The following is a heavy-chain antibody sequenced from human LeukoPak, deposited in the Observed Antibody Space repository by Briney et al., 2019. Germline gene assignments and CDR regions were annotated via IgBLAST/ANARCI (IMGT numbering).Heavy chain of an antibody. Sequence: PSETLSLTCTVSGGSISSYYWSWIRQPPGKGLEWIGYIYYSGSTNYNPSLKSRVTISVDTSKNQFSLKLSSVTAADTAVYYCARAPYYDSSGYYWFDPWGQGTLVTVSS. J-gene: IGHJ5*02. D-gene: IGHD3-22*01. CDR2: IYYSGST. CDR1: GGSISSYY. CDR3: ARAPYYDSSGYYWFDP. V-gene: IGHV4-59*01.